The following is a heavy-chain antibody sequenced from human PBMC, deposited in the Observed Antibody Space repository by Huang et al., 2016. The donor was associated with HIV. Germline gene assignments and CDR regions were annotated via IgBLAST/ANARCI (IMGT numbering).Heavy chain of an antibody. Sequence: EVQLVESGGGLVQPGGSLRLSCAASGFTFSTFGMSWVRQAPGKGLEWVDNIKEDGNEKYYVDSVRGRFTISRDNAKNALYLQMNSLRAEDTAVYHCARLGRNTPARPFDHWGQGTLVTVSS. CDR1: GFTFSTFG. V-gene: IGHV3-7*01. J-gene: IGHJ4*02. CDR3: ARLGRNTPARPFDH. CDR2: IKEDGNEK. D-gene: IGHD1-1*01.